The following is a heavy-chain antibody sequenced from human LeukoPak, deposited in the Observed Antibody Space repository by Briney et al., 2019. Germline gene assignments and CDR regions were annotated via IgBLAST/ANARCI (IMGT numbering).Heavy chain of an antibody. CDR3: ARDLGYCSGGSCYVGGLFDY. D-gene: IGHD2-15*01. J-gene: IGHJ4*02. Sequence: SETLSLTCTVSGGSISSGGYYWSWIRQPPGKGLEWIGYIYHSGSTYYNPSLKSRVTISVDTSKNQFSLKLSSVTAADTAVYYCARDLGYCSGGSCYVGGLFDYWGQGTLVTVSS. CDR2: IYHSGST. V-gene: IGHV4-30-2*01. CDR1: GGSISSGGYY.